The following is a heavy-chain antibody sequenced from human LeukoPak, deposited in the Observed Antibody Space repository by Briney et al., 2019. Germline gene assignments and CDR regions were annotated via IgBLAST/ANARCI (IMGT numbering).Heavy chain of an antibody. D-gene: IGHD1-26*01. CDR2: ISGSGGST. CDR3: AKSGVKWELRFDY. V-gene: IGHV3-23*01. CDR1: GFTFSSYA. J-gene: IGHJ4*02. Sequence: GGSLRLSCAASGFTFSSYAMSWVRQAPGKGLEWVSGISGSGGSTYYADSVKGRFTISRDNSKNTLYLQMNSLRAEDTAVYYCAKSGVKWELRFDYWGQGTLVTVSS.